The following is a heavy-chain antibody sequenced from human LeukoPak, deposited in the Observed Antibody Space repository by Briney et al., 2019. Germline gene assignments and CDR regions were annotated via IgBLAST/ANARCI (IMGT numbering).Heavy chain of an antibody. V-gene: IGHV3-66*02. CDR1: GFTVSSNY. D-gene: IGHD2-2*01. CDR3: ARLYCSSTSCYFDY. CDR2: IYSGGST. Sequence: PGGSLRLSCAASGFTVSSNYMSWVRQAPGKGLEWVSVIYSGGSTYYADSVKGRFTISRDNSKNTLYLQMNSLRAEDTAVYYCARLYCSSTSCYFDYWGQGTLVTVSS. J-gene: IGHJ4*02.